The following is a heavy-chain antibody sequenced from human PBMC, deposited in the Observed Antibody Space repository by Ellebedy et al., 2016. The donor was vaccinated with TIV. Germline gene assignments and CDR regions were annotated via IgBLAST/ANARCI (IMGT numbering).Heavy chain of an antibody. Sequence: GESLKISCKGSGYSFTSYWIGWVRQMPGKGLEWMGIIYPGDSDTRYSPSFQGQVTISADKSISTAYLQWSSLKASDTAMYYCARQGDDSSGYYYVPFDYWGQGTLVTVSS. CDR3: ARQGDDSSGYYYVPFDY. CDR2: IYPGDSDT. CDR1: GYSFTSYW. D-gene: IGHD3-22*01. V-gene: IGHV5-51*01. J-gene: IGHJ4*02.